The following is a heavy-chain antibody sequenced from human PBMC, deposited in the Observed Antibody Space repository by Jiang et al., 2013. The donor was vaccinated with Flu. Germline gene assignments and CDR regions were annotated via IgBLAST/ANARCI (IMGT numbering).Heavy chain of an antibody. J-gene: IGHJ4*02. V-gene: IGHV3-74*01. CDR3: ARWGPPMIVVVLCWIT. CDR1: GFTFSSYW. D-gene: IGHD3-22*01. Sequence: VQLVESGGGLVQPGGSLRLSCAASGFTFSSYWMHWVRQAPGKGLVWVSRIKGEEISFINSDVSSTNYADSVKGRFIISRDDAKNTLYLQMNSLRAEDTGVYYCARWGPPMIVVVLCWITWGQGTLVSVSS. CDR2: INSDVSST.